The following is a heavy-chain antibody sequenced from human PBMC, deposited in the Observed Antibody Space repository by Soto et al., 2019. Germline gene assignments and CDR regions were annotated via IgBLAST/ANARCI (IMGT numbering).Heavy chain of an antibody. CDR1: GGSISSYY. D-gene: IGHD6-13*01. Sequence: SETLSLTCTVSGGSISSYYWSWIRQPPGKGLEWIGYIYYSGSTNYNPSLKSRVTISVDKSKNQFSLKLSSVTAADTAVYYCARRGAAGYFDYWGQGTLVTVSS. CDR2: IYYSGST. J-gene: IGHJ4*02. CDR3: ARRGAAGYFDY. V-gene: IGHV4-59*01.